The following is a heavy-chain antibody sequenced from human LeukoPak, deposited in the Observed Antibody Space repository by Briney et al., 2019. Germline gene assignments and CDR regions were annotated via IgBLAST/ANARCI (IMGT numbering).Heavy chain of an antibody. CDR1: GGTFSNYA. J-gene: IGHJ5*02. V-gene: IGHV1-69*13. CDR2: IIPIFGTA. D-gene: IGHD2-2*01. Sequence: ASVKVSCKASGGTFSNYAISWVRQAPGQGLEWMGGIIPIFGTANYAEKFQGRVTINADESTSTAHMELSSLRSEDTAVYYCARVGCGMSSISCYWFDPWGQGTLVTVSS. CDR3: ARVGCGMSSISCYWFDP.